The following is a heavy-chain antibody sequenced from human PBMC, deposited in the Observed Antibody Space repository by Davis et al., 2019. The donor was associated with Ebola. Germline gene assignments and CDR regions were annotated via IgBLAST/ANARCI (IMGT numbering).Heavy chain of an antibody. CDR2: ISSSGSTI. D-gene: IGHD3-10*01. CDR1: GFTFSSYS. V-gene: IGHV3-21*04. J-gene: IGHJ6*02. Sequence: GESLKISCAASGFTFSSYSMNWVRQAPGKGLEWVSSISSSGSTIYYADSVKGRFTISRDNAKNSLYLQMNSLRAEDTAVYYCVGGSGSYYSYGMDVWGQGTTVTVSS. CDR3: VGGSGSYYSYGMDV.